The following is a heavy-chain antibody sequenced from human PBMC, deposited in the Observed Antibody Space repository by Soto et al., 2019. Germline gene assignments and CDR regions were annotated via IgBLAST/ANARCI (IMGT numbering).Heavy chain of an antibody. V-gene: IGHV1-46*01. CDR1: GYTFTSYY. CDR3: ARDGYYDVLTGYRYYFDS. J-gene: IGHJ4*02. CDR2: INPSGGST. Sequence: ASVKVSFKASGYTFTSYYMHWVRQAPGQGLEWMGIINPSGGSTNYAQKFQGRVTMTRDTSTSTVYMELSSLRSEDTAVYYCARDGYYDVLTGYRYYFDSWGLGTLVTVSS. D-gene: IGHD3-9*01.